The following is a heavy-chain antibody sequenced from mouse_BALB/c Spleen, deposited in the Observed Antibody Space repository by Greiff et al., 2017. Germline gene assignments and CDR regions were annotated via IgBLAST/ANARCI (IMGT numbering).Heavy chain of an antibody. D-gene: IGHD2-4*01. CDR1: GYSITSDYA. J-gene: IGHJ4*01. CDR2: ISYSGST. V-gene: IGHV3-2*02. CDR3: ARKDDYEDYAMDY. Sequence: EVKLQESGPGLVKPSQSLSLTCTVTGYSITSDYAWNWIRQFPGNKLEWMGYISYSGSTSYNPSLKSRISITRDTSKNQFFLQLNSVTTEDTATYYCARKDDYEDYAMDYWGQGTSVTVSS.